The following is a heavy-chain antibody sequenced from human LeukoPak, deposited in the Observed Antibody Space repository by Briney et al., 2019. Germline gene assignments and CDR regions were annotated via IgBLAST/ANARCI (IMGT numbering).Heavy chain of an antibody. Sequence: GGSLRLSCAASGFTFTSYWMSWVRQAPGKGLEWLANIKQDGSEKYYVDSVKGRFTISRDNTKNTLYLQMNSLRAEDTAVYYCARDLSSGSYRFLDYWGQGTLVTVAS. D-gene: IGHD1-26*01. CDR3: ARDLSSGSYRFLDY. V-gene: IGHV3-7*01. J-gene: IGHJ4*02. CDR1: GFTFTSYW. CDR2: IKQDGSEK.